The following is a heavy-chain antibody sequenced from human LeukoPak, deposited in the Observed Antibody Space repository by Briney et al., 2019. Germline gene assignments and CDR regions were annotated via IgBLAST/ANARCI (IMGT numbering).Heavy chain of an antibody. CDR1: GFTFSSYA. Sequence: GGSLRLSCAASGFTFSSYAMSWVRQAPGKGLEWVSAISGSGGSTYYADSVKGRFTISRDNSKNTLYLQMNSLRAEDTAVYYCAEQVFDTVMRDYWGQGTLVTVSS. J-gene: IGHJ4*02. CDR2: ISGSGGST. CDR3: AEQVFDTVMRDY. V-gene: IGHV3-23*01. D-gene: IGHD4-17*01.